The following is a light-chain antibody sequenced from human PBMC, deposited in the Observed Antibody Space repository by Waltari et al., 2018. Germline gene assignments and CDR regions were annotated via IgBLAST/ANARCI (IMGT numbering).Light chain of an antibody. Sequence: QSALTQPASVSGSPGQSVTISCTGTSSDVGGYKYVSWYQQHEDKAPKLLIFEVSYRPSGVSDRFSASKSGNTASLTISGLQAEDEADYYCSSYTSSSTLIFGGGTKLTVL. CDR2: EVS. J-gene: IGLJ2*01. CDR3: SSYTSSSTLI. V-gene: IGLV2-14*01. CDR1: SSDVGGYKY.